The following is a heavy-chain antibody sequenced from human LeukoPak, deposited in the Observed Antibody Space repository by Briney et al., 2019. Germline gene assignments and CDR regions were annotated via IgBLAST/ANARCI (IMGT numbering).Heavy chain of an antibody. J-gene: IGHJ5*02. Sequence: GGSLRLSCAASGFTFSHAWMSWVRQAPGKGLELVARIKNKPDGGASDYTAPVKGRFTISRDDSKSTLYLQMNSLKTEDTAVYYCTVVNYGSGSYPLGSWGQGTLVTVSS. CDR2: IKNKPDGGAS. CDR3: TVVNYGSGSYPLGS. D-gene: IGHD3-10*01. CDR1: GFTFSHAW. V-gene: IGHV3-15*01.